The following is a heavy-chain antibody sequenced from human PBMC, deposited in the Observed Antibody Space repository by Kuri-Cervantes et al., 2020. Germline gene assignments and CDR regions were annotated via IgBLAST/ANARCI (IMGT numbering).Heavy chain of an antibody. Sequence: LRLSCTVSGGSISSGGYYWSWIRQHPGKGLEWIGYIYYSGSTYYNPSLKSRVTISVDRSKNQFSLKLSSVTAADTAVYYCAREVLGTAMANWFDPWGQGTLITVSS. CDR2: IYYSGST. J-gene: IGHJ5*02. D-gene: IGHD5-18*01. CDR1: GGSISSGGYY. V-gene: IGHV4-31*03. CDR3: AREVLGTAMANWFDP.